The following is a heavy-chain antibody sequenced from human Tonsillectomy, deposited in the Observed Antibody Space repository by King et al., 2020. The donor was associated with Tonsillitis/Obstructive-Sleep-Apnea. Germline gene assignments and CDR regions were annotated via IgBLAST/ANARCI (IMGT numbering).Heavy chain of an antibody. V-gene: IGHV4-34*01. J-gene: IGHJ5*02. CDR3: ARVTGVITIFGVVIASWFDP. D-gene: IGHD3-3*01. CDR2: INHSGST. Sequence: VQLQQWGAGLLKPSETLSLTCAVYGGSFSGYYWSWIRQPPGKGLEWIGEINHSGSTNYNPSLKSRVPISVDTSKNQFSLKLSSVTAADTAVYYCARVTGVITIFGVVIASWFDPWGQGTLVTVSS. CDR1: GGSFSGYY.